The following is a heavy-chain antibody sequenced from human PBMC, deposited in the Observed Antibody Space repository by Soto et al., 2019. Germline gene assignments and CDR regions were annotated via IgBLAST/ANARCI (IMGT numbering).Heavy chain of an antibody. CDR3: ARGYFEIWFGDALYYLDY. D-gene: IGHD3-10*01. Sequence: PSETLSLTCTVSGGSISSYYWSWIRQPPGKGLEWIGYIYYSGSTNYNPSLKSRVTISVDTSKNQFSLKLSSVTAADTAVYYCARGYFEIWFGDALYYLDYWGQGTLGTVSS. V-gene: IGHV4-59*01. CDR2: IYYSGST. J-gene: IGHJ4*02. CDR1: GGSISSYY.